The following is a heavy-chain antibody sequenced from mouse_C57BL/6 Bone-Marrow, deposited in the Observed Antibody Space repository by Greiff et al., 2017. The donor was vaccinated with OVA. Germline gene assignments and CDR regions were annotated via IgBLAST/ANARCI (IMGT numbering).Heavy chain of an antibody. CDR3: ARSGVRAWFAY. V-gene: IGHV1-19*01. J-gene: IGHJ3*01. Sequence: VQLQQSGPVLVKPGASVKMSCKASGYTFTDYYMNWVKQSHGKSLEWIGVINPYNGGTSYNQKFKGKATLTVDKSSSTAYMELNSLTSEDSAVYYCARSGVRAWFAYGGQGTLVTVSA. CDR1: GYTFTDYY. D-gene: IGHD2-1*01. CDR2: INPYNGGT.